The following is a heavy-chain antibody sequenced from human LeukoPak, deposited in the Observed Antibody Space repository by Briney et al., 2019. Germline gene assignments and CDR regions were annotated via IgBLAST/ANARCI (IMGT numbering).Heavy chain of an antibody. CDR2: ISYDGSNK. Sequence: PGGSLRLSCAASGFTFSSYGMHWVRQAPGKGLEWVAVISYDGSNKYYADSVKGRFTISRDNSKNTLYLQMNSLRAEDTAVYYCAKPPASSSSWLYYYYYGMDVWGQGTTVTVSS. D-gene: IGHD6-13*01. CDR1: GFTFSSYG. J-gene: IGHJ6*02. V-gene: IGHV3-30*18. CDR3: AKPPASSSSWLYYYYYGMDV.